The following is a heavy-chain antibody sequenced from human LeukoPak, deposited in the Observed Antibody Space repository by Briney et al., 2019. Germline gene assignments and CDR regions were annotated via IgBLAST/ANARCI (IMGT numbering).Heavy chain of an antibody. D-gene: IGHD3-9*01. CDR1: GFTFSSYS. Sequence: PGGSLRLSCSASGFTFSSYSMNWVRQAPGKGLEWVSSISSSSSYIYYADSVKGRFTISRDNAKNSLYLQMNSLRAEDTAVYYCARLLDWRFDYWGQGTLVTVSS. V-gene: IGHV3-21*01. CDR2: ISSSSSYI. J-gene: IGHJ4*02. CDR3: ARLLDWRFDY.